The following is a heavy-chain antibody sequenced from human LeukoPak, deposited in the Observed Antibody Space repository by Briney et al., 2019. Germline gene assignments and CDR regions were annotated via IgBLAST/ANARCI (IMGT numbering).Heavy chain of an antibody. CDR3: AKDQNWDDAFDI. D-gene: IGHD7-27*01. Sequence: GGSLRLSCAVSGFTFSSYAMRWVRQAPGKGLEWVSAISGSGGSTYYADSVKGRFTISRDNSKNTLYLQMNSLRAEDTAVYYCAKDQNWDDAFDIWGQGTMVTVSS. V-gene: IGHV3-23*01. CDR1: GFTFSSYA. CDR2: ISGSGGST. J-gene: IGHJ3*02.